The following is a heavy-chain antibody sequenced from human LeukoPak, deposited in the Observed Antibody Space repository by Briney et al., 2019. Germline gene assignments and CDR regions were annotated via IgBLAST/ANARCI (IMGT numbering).Heavy chain of an antibody. V-gene: IGHV3-23*01. D-gene: IGHD3-22*01. CDR3: AKEDYYDSSGYYSPFDY. CDR2: ISGSGGST. J-gene: IGHJ4*02. CDR1: GFTVSGDY. Sequence: GGSLRLSCAVSGFTVSGDYMSWVRQAPGKGLEWVSAISGSGGSTYYADSVKGRFTISRDNSKNTLYLQMNSLRAEDTAVYYCAKEDYYDSSGYYSPFDYWGQGTLVTVSS.